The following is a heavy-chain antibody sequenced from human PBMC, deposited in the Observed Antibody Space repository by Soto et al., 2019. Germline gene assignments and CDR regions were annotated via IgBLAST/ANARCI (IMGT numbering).Heavy chain of an antibody. V-gene: IGHV3-7*01. D-gene: IGHD3-3*02. CDR3: ARGWAFLNY. Sequence: PGGSLRLSCEISAFTFSNSWMTWVRQAPGKGMEWVANIKEDGSEIYYVDSVKGRFTISRDNAKNSLFLQMNGLRVEDTAVYYCARGWAFLNYWGQGMLVTVSS. J-gene: IGHJ4*02. CDR2: IKEDGSEI. CDR1: AFTFSNSW.